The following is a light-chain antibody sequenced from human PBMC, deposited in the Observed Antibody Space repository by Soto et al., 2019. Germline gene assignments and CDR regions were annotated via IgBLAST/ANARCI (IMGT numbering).Light chain of an antibody. V-gene: IGKV3-20*01. CDR1: QSVSSSF. J-gene: IGKJ4*01. Sequence: EIVLTQSPGTLSLSPGERATLSCRASQSVSSSFLAWYQQKPGQAPRLLIYGASSRATGIPDRFSGSGSGTDVTLTISRLEPEDVAVYYCQQSGSSPLTFGGGTKVEIK. CDR2: GAS. CDR3: QQSGSSPLT.